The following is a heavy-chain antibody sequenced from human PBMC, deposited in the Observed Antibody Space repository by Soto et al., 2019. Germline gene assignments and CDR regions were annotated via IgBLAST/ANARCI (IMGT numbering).Heavy chain of an antibody. CDR1: GFTFSSYA. CDR3: AKARYGGGVAVTRGALSEYFQH. D-gene: IGHD2-21*01. J-gene: IGHJ1*01. Sequence: EVQLLESGGGLVQPGGSLRLSCAASGFTFSSYAMSWVRQAPGTGLEWVSAISGSGGSTYYADSVKGRFTISRDNSQNTLYLQMNSRRAEDTAVYDYAKARYGGGVAVTRGALSEYFQHWGLGTLVTVSS. CDR2: ISGSGGST. V-gene: IGHV3-23*01.